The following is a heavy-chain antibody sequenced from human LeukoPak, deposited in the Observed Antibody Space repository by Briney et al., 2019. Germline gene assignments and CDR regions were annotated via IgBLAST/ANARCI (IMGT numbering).Heavy chain of an antibody. V-gene: IGHV3-7*01. Sequence: GGSLRLSCAASGFTLSDYYMSWIRQAPGKGLEWVANIKQDGSEKYYVDSVKGRFTISRDNAKNSLFLQMDSLRAEDTAMYYCARDEWAGTVAYWGQGALVTVSS. CDR2: IKQDGSEK. D-gene: IGHD1-26*01. J-gene: IGHJ4*02. CDR3: ARDEWAGTVAY. CDR1: GFTLSDYY.